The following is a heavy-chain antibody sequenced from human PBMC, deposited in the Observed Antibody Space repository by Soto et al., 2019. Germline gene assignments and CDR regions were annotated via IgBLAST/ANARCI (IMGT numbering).Heavy chain of an antibody. J-gene: IGHJ6*02. Sequence: QVQLVQSGAEVKKPGSSVKVSCKASGGTFSSYTISWVRQAPGQGLEWMGRIIPILGIANYAQKFQGRVTMTAEKXKSXAXMELSSLRSEDTAVYYCARETSGGLPVYGYYYGMDVWGQGTTVTVSS. CDR2: IIPILGIA. CDR3: ARETSGGLPVYGYYYGMDV. CDR1: GGTFSSYT. D-gene: IGHD1-26*01. V-gene: IGHV1-69*08.